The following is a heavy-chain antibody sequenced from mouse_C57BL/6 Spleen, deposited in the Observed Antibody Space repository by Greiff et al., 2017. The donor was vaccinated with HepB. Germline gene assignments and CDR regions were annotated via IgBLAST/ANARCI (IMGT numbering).Heavy chain of an antibody. J-gene: IGHJ1*03. CDR2: IHPNSGST. V-gene: IGHV1-64*01. CDR3: ARLTTVRYFDV. Sequence: QVQLQQPGAELVKPGASVKLSCKASGYTFTSYWMHWVKQRPGQGLEWIGMIHPNSGSTNYNEKFKSKATLTVDKSSSTAYMQLSSLTSEDSAVYYCARLTTVRYFDVWGTGTTVTVSS. D-gene: IGHD1-1*01. CDR1: GYTFTSYW.